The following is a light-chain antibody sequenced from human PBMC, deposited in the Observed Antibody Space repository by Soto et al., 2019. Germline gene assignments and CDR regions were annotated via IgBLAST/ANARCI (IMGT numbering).Light chain of an antibody. J-gene: IGLJ2*01. Sequence: QSELTQAPSVSAAPGPKVTITCSGSSSNIGNNYVSWYQQLPGTAPKLLIYENNKRPSGIPDRFSGSKSGTSATLGITGLQTGDEADYYCGTWDSSLSAVVFGGGTQLTVL. CDR3: GTWDSSLSAVV. V-gene: IGLV1-51*02. CDR1: SSNIGNNY. CDR2: ENN.